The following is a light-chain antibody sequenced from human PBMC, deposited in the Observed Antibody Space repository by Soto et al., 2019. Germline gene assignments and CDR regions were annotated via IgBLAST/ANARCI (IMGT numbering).Light chain of an antibody. Sequence: IVLTQFPGNLSLSPWKRATLSCSASQSVSSTYVAWYQQRPGQTPKLLIYEASTRATGIPDRFSGRGSGTDDTLTIDRLEPEDFAVYYCQQYGNSPQTFGQGTKVDIK. CDR3: QQYGNSPQT. CDR1: QSVSSTY. CDR2: EAS. V-gene: IGKV3-20*01. J-gene: IGKJ1*01.